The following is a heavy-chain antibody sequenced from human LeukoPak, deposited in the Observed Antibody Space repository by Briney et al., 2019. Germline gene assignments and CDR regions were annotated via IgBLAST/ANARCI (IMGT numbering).Heavy chain of an antibody. V-gene: IGHV3-30*04. Sequence: GGSLRLSCAASGFTFSSYAMHWVRQAPGKGLEWVAVISYDGSNKYYADSVKGRFTISRDNSKNTLYLQMNSLRAEDTAVYYCARGLGYGGPLDYWAREPWSPSPQ. CDR1: GFTFSSYA. CDR3: ARGLGYGGPLDY. CDR2: ISYDGSNK. J-gene: IGHJ4*02. D-gene: IGHD4-23*01.